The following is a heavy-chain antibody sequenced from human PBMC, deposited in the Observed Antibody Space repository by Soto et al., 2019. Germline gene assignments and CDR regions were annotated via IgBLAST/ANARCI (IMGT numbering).Heavy chain of an antibody. V-gene: IGHV4-59*01. Sequence: SETLSLTCTVSGGSISSYYWSWIRQPPGKGLEWIGYIYYSGSTNYNPSLKSRVTISVDTSKNQFSLKLSSVTAADTAVYYCARATYYDFWSGYNRYFDYWGQGTLVTVSS. D-gene: IGHD3-3*01. J-gene: IGHJ4*02. CDR1: GGSISSYY. CDR3: ARATYYDFWSGYNRYFDY. CDR2: IYYSGST.